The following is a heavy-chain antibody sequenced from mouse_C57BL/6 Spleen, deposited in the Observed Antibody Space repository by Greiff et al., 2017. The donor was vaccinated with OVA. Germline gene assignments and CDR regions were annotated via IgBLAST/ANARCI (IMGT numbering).Heavy chain of an antibody. CDR1: GFTFSDYG. V-gene: IGHV5-17*01. CDR2: ISSGSSTS. CDR3: ARRGYYYGDFDY. Sequence: EVKLVESGGGLVKPGGSLKLSCAASGFTFSDYGMHWVRQAPEKGLEWVAYISSGSSTSYYADTVKGRFTISRANAKTTLFLQMSSLWSEDTAVYYCARRGYYYGDFDYWGQGTTLTVSS. J-gene: IGHJ2*01. D-gene: IGHD1-1*01.